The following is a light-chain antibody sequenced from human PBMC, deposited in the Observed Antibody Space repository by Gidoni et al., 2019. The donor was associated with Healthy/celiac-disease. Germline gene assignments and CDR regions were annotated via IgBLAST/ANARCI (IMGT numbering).Light chain of an antibody. Sequence: DIQMTQYPSSLSASVGDRVTITCRASQGISNYLAWYQQKPGKVPKLLIYAASTLQSGVPSRFSGSGSGTDFTLTISSLQPEDVATYYCQKYNSALWTFGHXTKVEIK. CDR2: AAS. CDR1: QGISNY. J-gene: IGKJ1*01. CDR3: QKYNSALWT. V-gene: IGKV1-27*01.